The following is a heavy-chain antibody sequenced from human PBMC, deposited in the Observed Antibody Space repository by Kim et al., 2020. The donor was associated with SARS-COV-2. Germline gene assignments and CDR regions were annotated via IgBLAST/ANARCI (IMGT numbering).Heavy chain of an antibody. CDR3: AKDPSGLWYFDL. V-gene: IGHV3-9*01. Sequence: SLRLSCAASGFTFDDYAMHWVRQAPGKGLEWVSGISWNSGSIGYADSVKGRFTISRDNAKNSLYLQMNSLRAEDTALYYCAKDPSGLWYFDLWGRGTL. CDR1: GFTFDDYA. CDR2: ISWNSGSI. D-gene: IGHD3-10*01. J-gene: IGHJ2*01.